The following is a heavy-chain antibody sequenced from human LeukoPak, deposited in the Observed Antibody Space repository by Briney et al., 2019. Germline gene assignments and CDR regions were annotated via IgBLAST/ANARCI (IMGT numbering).Heavy chain of an antibody. CDR3: AREERYYDSSGYYFVFGY. J-gene: IGHJ4*02. V-gene: IGHV4-59*01. D-gene: IGHD3-22*01. CDR1: CGSISSYY. Sequence: SETLSLTCTVSCGSISSYYWSWIRQPPGKGLEWIGYIYYSGSTNYNPSLKSRVTISVDTSKNQFSLKLSSVTAADTAVYYCAREERYYDSSGYYFVFGYWGQGTLVTVSS. CDR2: IYYSGST.